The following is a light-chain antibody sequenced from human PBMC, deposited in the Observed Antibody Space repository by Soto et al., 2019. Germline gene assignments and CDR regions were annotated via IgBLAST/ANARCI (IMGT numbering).Light chain of an antibody. Sequence: EIVLTQSPGTLSLSRGERATLSCRASQSVSSSYLAWYQQKPGQAPRLLIYGASSRATGIPDRFSGSGSGTDFTLTISRLEPEDFALYYCQQYGSSRTFGQGTKVEIK. CDR3: QQYGSSRT. CDR2: GAS. V-gene: IGKV3-20*01. CDR1: QSVSSSY. J-gene: IGKJ1*01.